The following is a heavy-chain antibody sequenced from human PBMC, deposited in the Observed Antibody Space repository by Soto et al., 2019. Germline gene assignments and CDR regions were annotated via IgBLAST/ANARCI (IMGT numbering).Heavy chain of an antibody. CDR1: GFTFTASA. CDR2: IVVGSGKT. D-gene: IGHD3-22*01. CDR3: AGGGYAKLLYYPSSYYYGMDV. V-gene: IGHV1-58*01. Sequence: QMQLVQSGPEVQKPGTSVKVSCKASGFTFTASAVQWVRQARGQRLEWIGWIVVGSGKTNYAENFRERVTITRDTSKSTAYREVTGLRSEDTAVYYCAGGGYAKLLYYPSSYYYGMDVWGQGTTVTVSS. J-gene: IGHJ6*02.